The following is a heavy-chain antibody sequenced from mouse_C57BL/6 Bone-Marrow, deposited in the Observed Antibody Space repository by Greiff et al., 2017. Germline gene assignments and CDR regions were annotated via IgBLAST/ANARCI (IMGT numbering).Heavy chain of an antibody. CDR1: GYTFTSYG. Sequence: EVQLQQSGAELVRPGSSVKMSCKTSGYTFTSYGINWVKQRPGQGLEWIGYIYIGNGYTEYNEKFKGKATLTSDTSSSTAYMQLSSLTSEDSAIYFCAPIYYYGRSFLNNAMAYWTQGTSVTVS. CDR3: APIYYYGRSFLNNAMAY. CDR2: IYIGNGYT. V-gene: IGHV1-58*01. D-gene: IGHD1-1*01. J-gene: IGHJ4*01.